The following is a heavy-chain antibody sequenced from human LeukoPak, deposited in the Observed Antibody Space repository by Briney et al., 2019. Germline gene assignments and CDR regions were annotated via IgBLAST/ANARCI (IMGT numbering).Heavy chain of an antibody. Sequence: GGSLRLSCAASGFTFSSYAMSWVRQAPGKGLEWVSAISGSGGSTYYADSVKGRFTISRDNSKNTLYLQMNSLRAEDTAVYYCARDLSGYCSGGSCSSFDYWGQGTLVTVSS. CDR2: ISGSGGST. CDR1: GFTFSSYA. D-gene: IGHD2-15*01. J-gene: IGHJ4*02. V-gene: IGHV3-23*01. CDR3: ARDLSGYCSGGSCSSFDY.